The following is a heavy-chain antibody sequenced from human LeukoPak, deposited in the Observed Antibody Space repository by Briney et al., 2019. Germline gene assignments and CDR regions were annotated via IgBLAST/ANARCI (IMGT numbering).Heavy chain of an antibody. CDR3: ARVGGYYGMDV. CDR2: ISAYNGNT. Sequence: ASVKVSCKASGYTFTSYGISWVRQAPGQGLEWMGWISAYNGNTNYAQKLQGRVTMTTDTSTSTAYMELRSLRSGDTAVYYCARVGGYYGMDVWGQGTTVTVSS. CDR1: GYTFTSYG. V-gene: IGHV1-18*01. D-gene: IGHD3-16*01. J-gene: IGHJ6*02.